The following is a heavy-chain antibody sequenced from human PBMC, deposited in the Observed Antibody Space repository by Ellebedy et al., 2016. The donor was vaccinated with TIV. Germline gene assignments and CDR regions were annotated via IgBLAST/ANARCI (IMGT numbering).Heavy chain of an antibody. CDR2: IRSKAYGGTT. D-gene: IGHD3-22*01. CDR1: GFTFGDYA. Sequence: GESLKISXTASGFTFGDYAMSWFRQAPGKGLEWVGFIRSKAYGGTTEYAASVKGGFTISRDDSKSIAYLQMNSLKTEDTAVYYCTRSRYYDSKGCGYWGQGTLVTVSS. V-gene: IGHV3-49*03. CDR3: TRSRYYDSKGCGY. J-gene: IGHJ4*02.